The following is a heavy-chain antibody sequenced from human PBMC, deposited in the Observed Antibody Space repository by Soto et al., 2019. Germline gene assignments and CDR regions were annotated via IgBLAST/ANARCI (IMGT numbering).Heavy chain of an antibody. Sequence: GASVTVSCKASAGTFSSYAISRVRQAPGQGLEWMGGIIPIFGTANYAQKFQGRVTITADKSTSTAHMELSSPRPEDTAVYYCAVGGVVVPARAGMDVWGQGTTVTVSS. CDR2: IIPIFGTA. CDR1: AGTFSSYA. D-gene: IGHD2-21*02. CDR3: AVGGVVVPARAGMDV. V-gene: IGHV1-69*06. J-gene: IGHJ6*02.